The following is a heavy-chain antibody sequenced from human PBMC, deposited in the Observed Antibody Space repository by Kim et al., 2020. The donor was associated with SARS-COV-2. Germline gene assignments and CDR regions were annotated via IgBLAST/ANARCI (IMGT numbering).Heavy chain of an antibody. J-gene: IGHJ6*02. CDR3: AKGTGFYYFYGLDG. CDR2: INWNSGDI. V-gene: IGHV3-9*01. CDR1: GFTFDEYA. Sequence: GGSLRLSCAASGFTFDEYAMHWVRQAPGKGLEWVSGINWNSGDIGYADSVKGRFTISRDNAKNSLYLQMNSLRGEDTAFYYCAKGTGFYYFYGLDGWGQGTTVIVSS.